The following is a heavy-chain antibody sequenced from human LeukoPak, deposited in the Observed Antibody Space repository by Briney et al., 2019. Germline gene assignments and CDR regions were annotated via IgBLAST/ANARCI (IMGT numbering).Heavy chain of an antibody. CDR1: GFTFSSYA. CDR3: ARDKVDRWLQLAGWFDP. V-gene: IGHV3-21*01. Sequence: GGSLRLSCAASGFTFSSYAMSWVRQAPGKGLEWVSSISSSSSYIYYADSVKGRFTISRDNAKNSLYLQMNSLRAEDTAVYYCARDKVDRWLQLAGWFDPWGQGTLVTVSS. J-gene: IGHJ5*02. CDR2: ISSSSSYI. D-gene: IGHD5-12*01.